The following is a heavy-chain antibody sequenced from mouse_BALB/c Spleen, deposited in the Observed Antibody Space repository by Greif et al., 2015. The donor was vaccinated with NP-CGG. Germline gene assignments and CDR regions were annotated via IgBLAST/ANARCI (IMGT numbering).Heavy chain of an antibody. D-gene: IGHD4-1*01. V-gene: IGHV14-3*02. J-gene: IGHJ2*01. CDR2: IDPANGNT. Sequence: VQLQQSGAELVKPGASVKLSCTAFDFNIKDTYMHWVKQRPEQGLEWIGRIDPANGNTKYDPKFQGKATITADTSSNTAYLQLSSLTSEDTAVYYCARKLGRGLYFDYWGQGTTLTVSS. CDR1: DFNIKDTY. CDR3: ARKLGRGLYFDY.